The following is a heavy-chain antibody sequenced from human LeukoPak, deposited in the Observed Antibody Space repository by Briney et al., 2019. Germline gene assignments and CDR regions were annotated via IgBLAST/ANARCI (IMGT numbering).Heavy chain of an antibody. D-gene: IGHD5-18*01. CDR1: GFTFSSYW. CDR3: ARADTTMVDPYIDY. Sequence: SGGSLRLSCAASGFTFSSYWMGWVRQAPGKGLEWVANIMQDGSEKYYVDSVKGRFTISRDNAKNSLYLQMNSLRAEDTAVYYCARADTTMVDPYIDYWGQGTLVIVSS. CDR2: IMQDGSEK. J-gene: IGHJ4*02. V-gene: IGHV3-7*01.